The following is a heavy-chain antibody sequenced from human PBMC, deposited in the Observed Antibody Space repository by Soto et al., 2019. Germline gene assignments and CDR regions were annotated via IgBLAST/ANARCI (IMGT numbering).Heavy chain of an antibody. CDR3: ARRGGGFSYDFDF. CDR1: GYTFSGHW. J-gene: IGHJ4*02. Sequence: PGESLKISCKTSGYTFSGHWISWVRQVPGRGLQWMGNIDPSDSYINYNPAFRGHVTFSVDKSISTAYLQWTSLNASDTAIYYCARRGGGFSYDFDFWGQGTLVTVSS. CDR2: IDPSDSYI. V-gene: IGHV5-10-1*01. D-gene: IGHD5-18*01.